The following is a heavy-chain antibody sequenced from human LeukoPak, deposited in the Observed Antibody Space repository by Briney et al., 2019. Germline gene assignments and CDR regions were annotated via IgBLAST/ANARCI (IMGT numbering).Heavy chain of an antibody. Sequence: SETLSLTCAVSGGSISSSSSICWTWVRQPPGEGLEWIGEINHSGSTNYNPSLKSRVTISVDTSKNQFSLKLSSVTAADTAVYYCASAGSSWYRNYYYYGMDVWGQGTTVTVSS. CDR1: GGSISSSSSIC. CDR3: ASAGSSWYRNYYYYGMDV. J-gene: IGHJ6*02. V-gene: IGHV4-4*02. D-gene: IGHD6-13*01. CDR2: INHSGST.